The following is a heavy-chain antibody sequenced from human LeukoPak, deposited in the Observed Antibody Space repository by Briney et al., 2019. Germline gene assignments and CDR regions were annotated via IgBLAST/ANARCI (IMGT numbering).Heavy chain of an antibody. Sequence: GGSLRLSCAASGFTFSNAWMSWVRQAPGKGREWVGRIKSKTDGGTTDYAAPVKGRFTISRDDSKNTLYLQMNSLKTEDTAVYYCTTDDYYYGMDVWGQGTTVTVSS. CDR3: TTDDYYYGMDV. CDR2: IKSKTDGGTT. V-gene: IGHV3-15*01. J-gene: IGHJ6*02. CDR1: GFTFSNAW.